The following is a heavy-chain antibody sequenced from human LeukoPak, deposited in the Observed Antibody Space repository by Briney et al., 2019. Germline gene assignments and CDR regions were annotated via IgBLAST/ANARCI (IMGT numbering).Heavy chain of an antibody. CDR3: ARGVDIVVVPAAPYNWFDP. J-gene: IGHJ5*02. CDR1: GGTFSSYA. V-gene: IGHV1-69*05. D-gene: IGHD2-2*01. Sequence: SVKVSCKASGGTFSSYAISWVRQAPGQGLEWMGGIIPIFGTANYAQKLQGRVTITTDESTSTAYMELSSLRSEDTAVYYCARGVDIVVVPAAPYNWFDPWSQGTLVTVSS. CDR2: IIPIFGTA.